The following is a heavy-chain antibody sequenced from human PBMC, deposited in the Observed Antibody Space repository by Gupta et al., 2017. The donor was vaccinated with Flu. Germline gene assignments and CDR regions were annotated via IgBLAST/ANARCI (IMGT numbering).Heavy chain of an antibody. V-gene: IGHV4-34*01. D-gene: IGHD6-19*01. J-gene: IGHJ6*02. CDR3: ARGSPNSSGWYHGMDV. CDR2: INHSGST. CDR1: GGSFSGYY. Sequence: QVQLQQWGAGLLKPSETLSLTCAVYGGSFSGYYWSWIRQPPGKGLEWIGEINHSGSTNYNPSLKSRVTISVDTSKNQFSLKLSSVTAADTAVYYCARGSPNSSGWYHGMDVWGQGTTVTVSS.